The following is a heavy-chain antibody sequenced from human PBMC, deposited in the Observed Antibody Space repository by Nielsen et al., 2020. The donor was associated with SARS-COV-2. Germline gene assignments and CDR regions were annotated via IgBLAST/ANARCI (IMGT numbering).Heavy chain of an antibody. V-gene: IGHV1-58*02. D-gene: IGHD2-21*02. J-gene: IGHJ6*02. CDR1: GFTFSSSA. CDR2: IVVGSGKT. CDR3: AAVPSVVTWYYGMDV. Sequence: SVKVSCKASGFTFSSSAMQWVRQARGQRLEWIGWIVVGSGKTNYAQKFQERVTITRDMSTSTAYMDLRSLRSEYTAVYYCAAVPSVVTWYYGMDVWGQGTTVTVSS.